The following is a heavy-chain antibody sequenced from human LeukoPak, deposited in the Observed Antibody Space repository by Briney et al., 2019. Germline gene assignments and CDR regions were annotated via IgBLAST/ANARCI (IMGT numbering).Heavy chain of an antibody. Sequence: SETLSLTCTVSGGSISSGGYYWSWIRQHPGKGLEWIGYIYYSGSTYYNPSLKSRVTISVDTSKNQFSLKLSSVTAADTAVYYCARLDPRAYYYDSSGYPQEPKIDYWGQGTLVTVSS. CDR1: GGSISSGGYY. V-gene: IGHV4-31*03. CDR2: IYYSGST. CDR3: ARLDPRAYYYDSSGYPQEPKIDY. J-gene: IGHJ4*02. D-gene: IGHD3-22*01.